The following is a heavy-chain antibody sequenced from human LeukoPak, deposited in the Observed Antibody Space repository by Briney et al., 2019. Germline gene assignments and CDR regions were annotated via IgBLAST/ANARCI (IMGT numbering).Heavy chain of an antibody. J-gene: IGHJ5*02. Sequence: PSETLSLTCTVSGYSISSGYYWGWIRQPPGKGLEWIGSIYQSGNTYYNPSLKSRVTISVDTSKNQFSLKLSTVTAADTAVYYCAREADRWFDPWGQGTLVTVSS. CDR1: GYSISSGYY. CDR2: IYQSGNT. V-gene: IGHV4-38-2*02. CDR3: AREADRWFDP.